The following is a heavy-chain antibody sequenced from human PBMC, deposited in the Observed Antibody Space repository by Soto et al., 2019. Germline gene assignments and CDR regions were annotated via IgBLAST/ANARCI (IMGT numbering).Heavy chain of an antibody. Sequence: QVQLVQSGAEVKKPGASVKVSCKASGYTFTSYDINWVRQATGQGLEWMGWMNPNSGNTGYAQKFQGRVTMTRTTSISTAYMGLGSLRSENTAVYYCAGGFLSVTTVNNFFAYWGQGTLVIVSS. CDR1: GYTFTSYD. CDR2: MNPNSGNT. CDR3: AGGFLSVTTVNNFFAY. V-gene: IGHV1-8*01. J-gene: IGHJ4*02. D-gene: IGHD4-17*01.